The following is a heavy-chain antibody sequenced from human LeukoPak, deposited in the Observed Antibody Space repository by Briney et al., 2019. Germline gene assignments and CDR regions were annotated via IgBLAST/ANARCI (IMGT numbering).Heavy chain of an antibody. V-gene: IGHV4-39*01. Sequence: SETLSLTCTVSGGSISSSSYYWGWIRQPPGKGLEWIGSIYYSGSTYYNPSLKSRVTISVDTSKNQFSLKLSSVTAADTAVYYCARILSYYYYYGMDVWGQGTTVTVSS. J-gene: IGHJ6*02. CDR3: ARILSYYYYYGMDV. CDR1: GGSISSSSYY. CDR2: IYYSGST.